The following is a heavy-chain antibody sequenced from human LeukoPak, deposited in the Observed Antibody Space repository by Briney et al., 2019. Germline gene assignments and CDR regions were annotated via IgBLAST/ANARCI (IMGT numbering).Heavy chain of an antibody. V-gene: IGHV3-30*18. D-gene: IGHD5-18*01. CDR3: AKDRAGYGDAFDI. J-gene: IGHJ3*02. Sequence: GGSLRLSCAASGFTFSSYGMHWVRQAPGKGLEWVAVISYDGSNKYYADSVKGRFTISRDNSKNTLYLQMNSLRAEDTAVYYCAKDRAGYGDAFDIWGQGTMVTVSS. CDR2: ISYDGSNK. CDR1: GFTFSSYG.